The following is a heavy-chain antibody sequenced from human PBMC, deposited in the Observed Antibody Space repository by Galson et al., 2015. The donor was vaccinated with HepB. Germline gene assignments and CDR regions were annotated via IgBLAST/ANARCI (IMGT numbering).Heavy chain of an antibody. D-gene: IGHD2-8*02. CDR1: GFTVSDNY. CDR2: IYTAGST. V-gene: IGHV3-66*02. CDR3: ARPGDSTGFHD. J-gene: IGHJ4*02. Sequence: SLRLSCAASGFTVSDNYMTWVRQPPGQGLEWVSIIYTAGSTYYADSVKGRFTISRDDSKNTLYLQMNSLTTEDTAVYYCARPGDSTGFHDWGQGTLVTVSS.